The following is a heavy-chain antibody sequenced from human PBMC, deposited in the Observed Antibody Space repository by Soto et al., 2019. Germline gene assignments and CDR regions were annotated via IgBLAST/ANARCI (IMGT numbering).Heavy chain of an antibody. V-gene: IGHV5-51*01. CDR2: IYPGDSDT. CDR3: ARRIAVAGSRNWIDY. J-gene: IGHJ4*02. D-gene: IGHD6-19*01. Sequence: PGESLKISCKGSGYRFTSYWIGWVRQMPGKGLEWMGIIYPGDSDTRYSPSFQGQVTISADKSISTAYLQWSSLKASDTAMYYCARRIAVAGSRNWIDYWGQGTLVTVSS. CDR1: GYRFTSYW.